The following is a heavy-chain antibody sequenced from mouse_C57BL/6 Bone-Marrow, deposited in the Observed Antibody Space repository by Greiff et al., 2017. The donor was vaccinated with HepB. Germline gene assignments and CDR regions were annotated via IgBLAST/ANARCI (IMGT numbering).Heavy chain of an antibody. V-gene: IGHV1-52*01. J-gene: IGHJ4*01. CDR1: GYTFTSYW. Sequence: QVQLKESGAELVRPGSSVKLSCKASGYTFTSYWMHWVKQRPIQGLEWIGNIDPSDSETHYNQKFKDKATLTVDKSSSTAYMQLSSLTSEDSAVYYCARSGYYGSSLYYYAMDYWGQGTSVTVSS. D-gene: IGHD1-1*01. CDR3: ARSGYYGSSLYYYAMDY. CDR2: IDPSDSET.